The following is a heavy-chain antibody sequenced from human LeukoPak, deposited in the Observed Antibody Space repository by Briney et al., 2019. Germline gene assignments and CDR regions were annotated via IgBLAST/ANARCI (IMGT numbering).Heavy chain of an antibody. V-gene: IGHV3-53*01. J-gene: IGHJ4*02. CDR2: IYSGGST. D-gene: IGHD3-10*01. CDR3: ARDSYGSGLAYYFDY. CDR1: GFTVSSNY. Sequence: GSLRLSCAASGFTVSSNYMSWVRQAPGKGLEWVSVIYSGGSTYYADSVKGRFTISRDNSKNTLYLQMNSLRAEDTAVYYCARDSYGSGLAYYFDYWGQGTLVTVSS.